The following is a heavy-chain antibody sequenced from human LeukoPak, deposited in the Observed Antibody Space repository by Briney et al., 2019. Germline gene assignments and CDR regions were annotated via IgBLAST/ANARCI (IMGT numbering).Heavy chain of an antibody. J-gene: IGHJ4*02. CDR3: ARACSGGSCYFGY. CDR1: GGTFSSYA. D-gene: IGHD2-15*01. CDR2: ILPILGIA. V-gene: IGHV1-69*04. Sequence: VASVKVSCKASGGTFSSYAISWVRQAPGQGLEWMGRILPILGIANYAQKFQGRVTITADKSTSTAYMELSSLRSEDTAVYYCARACSGGSCYFGYWGQGTLVTVSS.